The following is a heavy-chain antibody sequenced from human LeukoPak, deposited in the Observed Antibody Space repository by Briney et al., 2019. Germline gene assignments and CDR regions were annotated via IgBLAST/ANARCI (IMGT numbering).Heavy chain of an antibody. D-gene: IGHD6-13*01. CDR3: ARERQEQQLATYLDY. V-gene: IGHV3-43*02. CDR2: ISGDGGST. J-gene: IGHJ4*02. Sequence: GGSLRLSXAASGFTFDDYAMHWVRQAPGKGLEWVSLISGDGGSTYYADSVKGRFIISRDNSKNTLYLQMNSLRAEDTAVYYCARERQEQQLATYLDYWGQGTLVTVSS. CDR1: GFTFDDYA.